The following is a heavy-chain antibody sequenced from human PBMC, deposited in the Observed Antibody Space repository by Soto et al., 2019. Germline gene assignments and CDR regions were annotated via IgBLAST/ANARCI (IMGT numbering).Heavy chain of an antibody. D-gene: IGHD3-22*01. Sequence: QVQLVQSGAEVKKPGSSVKVSCEASGGTFSNYAISWVRRAPGQGLEWMGGIIPIFDTANYAQKFQGRVTFTADESTSTAYMELSSLRSEDTAVYYCARDFYDSSASPTDAALNYYYYGLDVWGQGTTVTVSS. J-gene: IGHJ6*02. CDR3: ARDFYDSSASPTDAALNYYYYGLDV. V-gene: IGHV1-69*01. CDR1: GGTFSNYA. CDR2: IIPIFDTA.